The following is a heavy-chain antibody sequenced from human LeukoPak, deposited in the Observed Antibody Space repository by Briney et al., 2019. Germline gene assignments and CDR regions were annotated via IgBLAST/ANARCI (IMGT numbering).Heavy chain of an antibody. CDR2: LSDIGSI. J-gene: IGHJ4*02. CDR3: AGHHPRNTVDF. CDR1: GGSISSYY. D-gene: IGHD2/OR15-2a*01. V-gene: IGHV4-59*08. Sequence: SETLSLTCTVSGGSISSYYWSWIRQPPGQGLEWIAYLSDIGSINYNPYLKSRVTISLDTSKNQFSLKLSSVTAADTAVYYCAGHHPRNTVDFWGQGTLVTVSS.